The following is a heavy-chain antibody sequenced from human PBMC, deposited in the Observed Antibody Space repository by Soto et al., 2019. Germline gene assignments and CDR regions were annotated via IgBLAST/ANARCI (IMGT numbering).Heavy chain of an antibody. V-gene: IGHV1-2*04. J-gene: IGHJ2*01. CDR1: GYTFTGYY. Sequence: QVQLVQSGAEVKKPGASVKVSCKASGYTFTGYYMHWVRQAPGQGLEWMGWINPNSGGTNYAQKFQGWVTMTRDTSISTAYMELSRLRSDDTAVYYCARDGRYCSGGSCYSRYWYFDLWGRGTLVTVSS. CDR2: INPNSGGT. D-gene: IGHD2-15*01. CDR3: ARDGRYCSGGSCYSRYWYFDL.